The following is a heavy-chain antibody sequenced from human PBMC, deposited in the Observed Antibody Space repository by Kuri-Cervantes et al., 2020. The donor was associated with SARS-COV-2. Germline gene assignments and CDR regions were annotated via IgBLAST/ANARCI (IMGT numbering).Heavy chain of an antibody. CDR3: AKDAGIAAAGTRYYYYYYMGV. CDR2: IRYDGSNK. CDR1: GFTFSSYG. Sequence: GGSLRLSCAASGFTFSSYGMHWVRQAPGKGLEWVAFIRYDGSNKYYADSVKGRFTISRDNSKNTLYLQMNSLRAEDTAVYHCAKDAGIAAAGTRYYYYYYMGVWGKGTTVTVSS. D-gene: IGHD6-13*01. V-gene: IGHV3-30*02. J-gene: IGHJ6*03.